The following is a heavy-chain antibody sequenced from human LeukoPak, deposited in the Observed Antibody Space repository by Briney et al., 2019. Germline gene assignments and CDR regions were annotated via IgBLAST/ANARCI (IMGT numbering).Heavy chain of an antibody. CDR2: IYYSGST. CDR3: ARVKGSYGFPYYFDY. CDR1: GGSISRDY. J-gene: IGHJ4*02. Sequence: SETLSLTCTVSGGSISRDYWSWIRQPPGKGLEWIGYIYYSGSTNYNPSLKSRVTISVDTSKNQFSLKLSSVTAADTAVYYCARVKGSYGFPYYFDYWGQGTLVTVSS. D-gene: IGHD5-18*01. V-gene: IGHV4-59*01.